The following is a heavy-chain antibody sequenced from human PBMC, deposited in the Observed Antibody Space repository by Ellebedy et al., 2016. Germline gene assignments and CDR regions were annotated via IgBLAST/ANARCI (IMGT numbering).Heavy chain of an antibody. D-gene: IGHD3-3*01. V-gene: IGHV3-30*04. Sequence: GGSLRLXCAASKFIFKTHAMHWVRQAPGKGLEWVSFISFDGSQRSYVDSVKGRFSISRDNSRNTLYLLMNSVRPEDTAVYYCVRGGVVASPDVLDSWGQGTLVTVSS. CDR2: ISFDGSQR. J-gene: IGHJ4*02. CDR1: KFIFKTHA. CDR3: VRGGVVASPDVLDS.